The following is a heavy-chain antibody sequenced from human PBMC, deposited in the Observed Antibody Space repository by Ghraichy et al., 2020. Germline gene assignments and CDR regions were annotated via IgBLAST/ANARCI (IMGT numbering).Heavy chain of an antibody. CDR3: AKDLFNYCTGGVCYLGYFDY. D-gene: IGHD2-8*02. J-gene: IGHJ4*02. CDR1: GFTFSSYA. V-gene: IGHV3-23*01. CDR2: ISGSGGST. Sequence: LTCAASGFTFSSYAMSWVRQAPGKGLEWVSAISGSGGSTYYADSVKGRFTISRDNSKNTLYLQMNSLRAEDTAVYYCAKDLFNYCTGGVCYLGYFDYWGQGTLVTVSS.